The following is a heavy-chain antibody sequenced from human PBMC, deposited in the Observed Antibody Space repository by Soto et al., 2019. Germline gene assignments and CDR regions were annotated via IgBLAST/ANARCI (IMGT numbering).Heavy chain of an antibody. J-gene: IGHJ4*02. CDR2: ISYDGSNK. V-gene: IGHV3-30*18. CDR1: GFTFSSYG. Sequence: VGSLRLSCAASGFTFSSYGMHWVRQAPGKGLEWVAVISYDGSNKYYADSVKGRFTISRDNSKNTLYLQMNSLRAEDTAVYYCAKDYDLDSSGYPDYWGQGTLVTVSS. CDR3: AKDYDLDSSGYPDY. D-gene: IGHD3-22*01.